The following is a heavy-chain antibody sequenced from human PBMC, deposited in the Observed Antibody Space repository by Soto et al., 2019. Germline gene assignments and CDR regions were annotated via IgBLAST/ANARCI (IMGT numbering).Heavy chain of an antibody. CDR1: GFTFSDHY. CDR2: TRNKVDSYTT. Sequence: GGSLRLSCAAAGFTFSDHYMEWVRQAPGKGLEWVGRTRNKVDSYTTEYAASVRGRFTISRDDSKTSLYLQMNSLKTEDTALYYCATGTVGAMDYWGQGTLVTVSS. CDR3: ATGTVGAMDY. V-gene: IGHV3-72*01. D-gene: IGHD1-26*01. J-gene: IGHJ4*02.